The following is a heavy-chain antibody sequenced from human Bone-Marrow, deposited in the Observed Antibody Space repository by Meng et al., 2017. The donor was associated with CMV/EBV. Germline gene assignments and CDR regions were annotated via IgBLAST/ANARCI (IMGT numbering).Heavy chain of an antibody. J-gene: IGHJ6*02. CDR2: IRSGANSDAT. D-gene: IGHD3-3*01. Sequence: GGSLRLSCAASGFTFSGSSMHWVRQASGKGLEWVGRIRSGANSDATAYAASVEGRFTISRDDSKNTAYLQMNSLKTEDTAVYYCTRDPFWSGYYYGMDVWGQGTTVTVSS. CDR3: TRDPFWSGYYYGMDV. CDR1: GFTFSGSS. V-gene: IGHV3-73*01.